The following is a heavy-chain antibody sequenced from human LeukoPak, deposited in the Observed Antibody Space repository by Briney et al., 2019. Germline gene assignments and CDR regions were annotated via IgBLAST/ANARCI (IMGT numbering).Heavy chain of an antibody. D-gene: IGHD6-19*01. CDR2: ISYDGSNK. CDR1: GFTFSSYG. Sequence: GRSLRLSCAASGFTFSSYGMHWVRQAPGKGLEWVAVISYDGSNKYYADSVKGRFTISRDNSKNTLYLQMNSLRAEDTAVYYCAKDGRIAVAGFFDYWGQGTLVTVSS. CDR3: AKDGRIAVAGFFDY. V-gene: IGHV3-30*18. J-gene: IGHJ4*02.